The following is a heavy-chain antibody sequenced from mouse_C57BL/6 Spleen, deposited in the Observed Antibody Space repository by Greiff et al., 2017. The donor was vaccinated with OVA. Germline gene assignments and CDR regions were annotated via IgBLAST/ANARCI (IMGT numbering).Heavy chain of an antibody. J-gene: IGHJ3*01. D-gene: IGHD1-1*01. CDR1: GFTFSDYG. Sequence: EVMLVESGGGLVKPGGSLKLSCAASGFTFSDYGMHWVRQAPEKGLEWVAYISSGSSTIYYADTVKGRFTISRDNAKNTLFLQMTRLRSEDTAMYYCASYYGSMFAYWGQGTLVTVSA. CDR2: ISSGSSTI. CDR3: ASYYGSMFAY. V-gene: IGHV5-17*01.